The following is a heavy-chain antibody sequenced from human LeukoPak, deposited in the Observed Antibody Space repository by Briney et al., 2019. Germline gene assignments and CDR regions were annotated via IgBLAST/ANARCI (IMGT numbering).Heavy chain of an antibody. CDR3: ATAKWDNYCFDS. Sequence: ASVKVSCKVSGYTLTELSMHWVRQAPGKGLEWMGGFDPEDGKTIYAQKFQGRVTLIEATSTDTAYMELSSLRSEDTAMYYCATAKWDNYCFDSWGQGTLVTVSS. V-gene: IGHV1-24*01. D-gene: IGHD1-26*01. CDR2: FDPEDGKT. J-gene: IGHJ4*02. CDR1: GYTLTELS.